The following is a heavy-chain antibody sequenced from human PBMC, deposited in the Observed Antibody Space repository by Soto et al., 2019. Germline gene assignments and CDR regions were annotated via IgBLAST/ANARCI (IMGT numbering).Heavy chain of an antibody. J-gene: IGHJ6*02. CDR2: INPSGGST. Sequence: GASVKVSCKASGYTFTSYYMHWVRQAPGQGLERMGIINPSGGSTSYAQKFQGRVTMTRDTSTSTVYMELSSLRSEDTAVYYCARESTFGYCSGGSCNGGMDVWGQGTTVTVSS. D-gene: IGHD2-15*01. V-gene: IGHV1-46*01. CDR1: GYTFTSYY. CDR3: ARESTFGYCSGGSCNGGMDV.